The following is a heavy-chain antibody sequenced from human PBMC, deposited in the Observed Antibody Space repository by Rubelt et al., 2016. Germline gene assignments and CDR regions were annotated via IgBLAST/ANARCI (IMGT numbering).Heavy chain of an antibody. Sequence: EVQLVESGGGLVQPGGSLRLSCAASGFTFSSYDMHWVRQATGKGLEWVSAIGTAGDTYYPGSVKGRFTISRDTSKNTRYLQMNSLRAEDTDVYYCAKESDPVYGDSTRFADYWGQGTLVTVSS. V-gene: IGHV3-13*04. J-gene: IGHJ4*02. CDR1: GFTFSSYD. CDR2: IGTAGDT. D-gene: IGHD4-17*01. CDR3: AKESDPVYGDSTRFADY.